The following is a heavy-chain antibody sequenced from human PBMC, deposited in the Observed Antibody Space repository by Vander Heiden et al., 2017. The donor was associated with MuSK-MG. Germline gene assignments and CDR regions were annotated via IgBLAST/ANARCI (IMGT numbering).Heavy chain of an antibody. CDR2: IYHSGST. J-gene: IGHJ4*02. Sequence: QVQLQESGPGLVKPSETLSLTCAVSGYSISSGYYWGWIRQPPGKGLEWIGSIYHSGSTYYNPSLKSRVTISVDTSKNHFSLKLSSVTAADTAVYYCAKVYYGSGSPYYFDYWGQGTLVTVSS. V-gene: IGHV4-38-2*01. D-gene: IGHD3-10*01. CDR3: AKVYYGSGSPYYFDY. CDR1: GYSISSGYY.